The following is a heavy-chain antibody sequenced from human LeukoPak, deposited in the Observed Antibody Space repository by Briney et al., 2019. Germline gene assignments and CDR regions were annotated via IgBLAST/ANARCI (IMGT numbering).Heavy chain of an antibody. CDR3: ARICSSTSCQVDY. D-gene: IGHD2-2*01. Sequence: SETLSLTCTVSGGSISSGGYYWSWVRQPPGKGLEWIGCIYHSGSTYYNPSLKSRVTISVDTSKNQFSLKLSSVTAADTAVYYCARICSSTSCQVDYWGQGTLVTVSS. CDR2: IYHSGST. J-gene: IGHJ4*02. CDR1: GGSISSGGYY. V-gene: IGHV4-30-2*03.